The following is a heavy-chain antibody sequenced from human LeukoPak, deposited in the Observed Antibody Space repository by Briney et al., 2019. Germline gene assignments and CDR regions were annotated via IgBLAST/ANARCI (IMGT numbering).Heavy chain of an antibody. V-gene: IGHV4-59*01. CDR3: ASIGYDSSGFDY. Sequence: SETLSLTCTVSGGSISSYYWSWIRQPPGKGLEWIGYIYYSGSTNYNPSLKSRVTISVDTSKNQFSLKLSPVTAADTAVYYCASIGYDSSGFDYWGQGTLVTVSS. CDR2: IYYSGST. CDR1: GGSISSYY. J-gene: IGHJ4*02. D-gene: IGHD3-22*01.